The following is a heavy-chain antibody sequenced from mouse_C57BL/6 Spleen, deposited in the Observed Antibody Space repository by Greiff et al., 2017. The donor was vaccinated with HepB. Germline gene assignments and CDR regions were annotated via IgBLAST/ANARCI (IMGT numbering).Heavy chain of an antibody. Sequence: EVQLVESGGGLVQPGGSLKLSCAASGFTFSDYGMAWVRQAPRKGPEWVAFISNLAYSIYYADTVTGRFTISRENAKNTLYLEMSSLRSEDTAMYYCARPLYGSIAWFAYWGQGTLVTVSA. CDR2: ISNLAYSI. V-gene: IGHV5-15*01. J-gene: IGHJ3*01. CDR1: GFTFSDYG. CDR3: ARPLYGSIAWFAY. D-gene: IGHD1-1*01.